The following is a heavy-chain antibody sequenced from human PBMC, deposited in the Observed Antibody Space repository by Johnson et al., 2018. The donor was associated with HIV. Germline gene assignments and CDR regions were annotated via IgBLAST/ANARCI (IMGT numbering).Heavy chain of an antibody. CDR2: ISYDGSNK. CDR3: AKGGQWELLAACDI. Sequence: QVQLVESGGGVVQPGRSLRLSCAASGFTFSSYGMHWVRQAPGKGLEWVAVISYDGSNKYYVDSVKGRFTISRDNSKNTLYLQMNSLRAEDTAVYCCAKGGQWELLAACDIWGQGTMVTVSS. D-gene: IGHD1-26*01. V-gene: IGHV3-30*18. CDR1: GFTFSSYG. J-gene: IGHJ3*02.